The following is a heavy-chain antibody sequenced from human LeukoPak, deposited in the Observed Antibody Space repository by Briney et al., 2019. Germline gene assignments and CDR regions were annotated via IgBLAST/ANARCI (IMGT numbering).Heavy chain of an antibody. CDR1: GGTFSSYA. J-gene: IGHJ5*02. D-gene: IGHD2-21*02. CDR2: IIPIFGTA. Sequence: SVKVSCKAPGGTFSSYAISWVRQAPGQGLEWMGGIIPIFGTANYAQKFQGRVTITTDESTSTAYMELSSLRSEDTAVYYCARTYCGGDCYSGDPTPNWFDPWGQGTLVTVSS. CDR3: ARTYCGGDCYSGDPTPNWFDP. V-gene: IGHV1-69*05.